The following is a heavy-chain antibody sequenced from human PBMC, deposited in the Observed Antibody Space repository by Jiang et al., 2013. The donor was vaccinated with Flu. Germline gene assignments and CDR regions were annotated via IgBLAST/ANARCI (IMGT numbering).Heavy chain of an antibody. CDR3: AKDLAAAGNRRGYYYYGMDV. J-gene: IGHJ6*02. Sequence: VQLLESGGGLVQPGRSLRLSCAASGFTFDDYAMHWVRQAPGKGLEWVSGISWNSGSIGYADSVKGRFTISRDNAKNSLYLQMNSLRAEDTALYYCAKDLAAAGNRRGYYYYGMDVWGQGTTVTVSS. CDR1: GFTFDDYA. CDR2: ISWNSGSI. D-gene: IGHD6-13*01. V-gene: IGHV3-9*01.